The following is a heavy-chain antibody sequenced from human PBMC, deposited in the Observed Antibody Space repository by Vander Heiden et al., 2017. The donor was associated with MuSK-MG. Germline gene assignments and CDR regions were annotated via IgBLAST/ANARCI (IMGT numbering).Heavy chain of an antibody. Sequence: QVQLQESGPGLVKPSETLSLTCTVSGGSISSYYWSWIRQPAGKGLEWIGRIYTSGSTNYNPSLKSRVTMSVDTSKNQFALKLSSVTAAATAVYYCARDRWDYGSGSKWFDPWGQGTMVTVSS. CDR1: GGSISSYY. V-gene: IGHV4-4*07. CDR2: IYTSGST. CDR3: ARDRWDYGSGSKWFDP. D-gene: IGHD3-10*01. J-gene: IGHJ5*02.